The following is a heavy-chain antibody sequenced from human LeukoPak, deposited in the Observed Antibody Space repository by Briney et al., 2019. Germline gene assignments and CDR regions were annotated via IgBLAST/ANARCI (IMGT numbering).Heavy chain of an antibody. CDR1: GFTFSSFG. CDR2: IRYDGSNK. J-gene: IGHJ4*02. Sequence: GGSLRLSCAASGFTFSSFGTHWVRQAPGKGLEWVAFIRYDGSNKYYPDSVKGRFTISRDNSKNTLYLQMNSLRAEDTAVYYCVKDGDWSFDYWGQGTLVTVSS. D-gene: IGHD3-9*01. V-gene: IGHV3-30*02. CDR3: VKDGDWSFDY.